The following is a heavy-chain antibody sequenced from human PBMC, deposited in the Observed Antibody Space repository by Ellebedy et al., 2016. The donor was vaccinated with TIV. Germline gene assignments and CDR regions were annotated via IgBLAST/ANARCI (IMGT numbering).Heavy chain of an antibody. V-gene: IGHV5-51*01. CDR1: GYSFTNYW. Sequence: GESLKISCKGSGYSFTNYWIGWVRQKPGKGLECVGIIYPGDLGLRYGPSFQGQVTISVDKSINTAYLPWSSLKASDTAMYYCARRGEGYTYLDHWGLGTLVTVSS. D-gene: IGHD5-18*01. J-gene: IGHJ4*02. CDR3: ARRGEGYTYLDH. CDR2: IYPGDLGL.